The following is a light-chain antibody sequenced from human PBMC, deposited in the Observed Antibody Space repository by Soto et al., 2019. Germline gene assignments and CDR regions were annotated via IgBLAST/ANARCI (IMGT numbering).Light chain of an antibody. V-gene: IGKV2-28*01. CDR1: QSLLHSNGYNY. J-gene: IGKJ1*01. CDR2: LSS. Sequence: DIVMTQSPLSLPVTPGEPASISCRSSQSLLHSNGYNYLNWYLQKPGQSPQFLIYLSSNRASGVPDRFSVSGSGTDFTLKISRVEAQDVGLYYCMQALQTPWTFGQGTKVEIK. CDR3: MQALQTPWT.